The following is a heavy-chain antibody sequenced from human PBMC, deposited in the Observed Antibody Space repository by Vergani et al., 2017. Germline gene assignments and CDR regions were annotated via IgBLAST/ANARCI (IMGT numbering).Heavy chain of an antibody. Sequence: EVQLLESGGDLVQPGGSLRLSCAASGFTFNHYAMSWVRQAPGKGLEWVSAISGSGGSTYYADSVKGRFTISRDNSKNTLYLQMNSLRAEDTAVYYCAKAGIVVPAAITGIRAYYYYYMDVWGKGTTVTVSS. V-gene: IGHV3-23*01. J-gene: IGHJ6*03. CDR1: GFTFNHYA. CDR3: AKAGIVVPAAITGIRAYYYYYMDV. D-gene: IGHD2-2*01. CDR2: ISGSGGST.